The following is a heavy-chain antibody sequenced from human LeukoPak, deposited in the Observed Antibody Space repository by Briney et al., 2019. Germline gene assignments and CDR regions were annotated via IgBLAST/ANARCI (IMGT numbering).Heavy chain of an antibody. CDR3: ANTIIAVAGTRYFDY. CDR1: GFTFSSYA. V-gene: IGHV3-23*01. Sequence: GGSLRLSCAASGFTFSSYAMSWVRQAPGKGLEWVSAISGSGGSTYYADSVKGRFTISRDNSKNTLYLQMNGLRAEDTAVYYCANTIIAVAGTRYFDYWGQGTLVTVSS. J-gene: IGHJ4*02. CDR2: ISGSGGST. D-gene: IGHD6-19*01.